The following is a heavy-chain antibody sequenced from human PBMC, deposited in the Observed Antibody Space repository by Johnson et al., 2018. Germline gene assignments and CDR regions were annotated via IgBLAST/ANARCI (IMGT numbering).Heavy chain of an antibody. CDR3: ARDALRAFDI. Sequence: QVQLQESGGGVVQPGKSLRLSCAASGFTFRSYAMHWVRQAPGKGLEWVAVISYDEINKYYTDSVKGRFIISRDNSKNTLYLQMNSLRAEDTAVYYCARDALRAFDIWGQGTMVTVSS. V-gene: IGHV3-30-3*01. CDR1: GFTFRSYA. J-gene: IGHJ3*02. CDR2: ISYDEINK.